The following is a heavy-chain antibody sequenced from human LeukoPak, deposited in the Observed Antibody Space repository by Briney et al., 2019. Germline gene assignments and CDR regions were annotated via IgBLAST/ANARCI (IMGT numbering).Heavy chain of an antibody. V-gene: IGHV3-64*01. Sequence: AGGSLRLSCAASGFTFSSYAMHWVRQAPGKGLEYVSAISSNGGSTYYANSVKGRFTISRDNSKNTLYLQMGSLRAEDMAVYYCARSPRSTGYPDYWGQGTLVTVSS. J-gene: IGHJ4*02. D-gene: IGHD3-9*01. CDR3: ARSPRSTGYPDY. CDR2: ISSNGGST. CDR1: GFTFSSYA.